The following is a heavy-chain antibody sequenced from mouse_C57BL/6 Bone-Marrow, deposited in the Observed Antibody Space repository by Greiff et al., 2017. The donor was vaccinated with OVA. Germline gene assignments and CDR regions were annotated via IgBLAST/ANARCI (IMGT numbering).Heavy chain of an antibody. CDR3: ARFDYAMDY. CDR2: INPSTGGT. CDR1: GYSFTGYY. V-gene: IGHV1-42*01. Sequence: EVMLVESGPELVKPGASVKISCKASGYSFTGYYMNWVKQSPEKSLEWIGEINPSTGGTTYNQKFKAKATLTVDKSSSTAYMQLKSLTSEDSAVYYCARFDYAMDYWGQGTSVTVSS. J-gene: IGHJ4*01.